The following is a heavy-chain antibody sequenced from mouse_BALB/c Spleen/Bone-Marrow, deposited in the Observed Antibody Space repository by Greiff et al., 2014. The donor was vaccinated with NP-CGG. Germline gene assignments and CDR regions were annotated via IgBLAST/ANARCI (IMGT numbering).Heavy chain of an antibody. Sequence: VQVVESGAELVRPGSSVKISCKASGYAFSSYWMNWVKQRPGQGLEWIGQIYPGDGDTNYNGKFEGKATLTADKSSSTAYMQLSSLTSEDSAVYFCARVRNWADYWGQGTTLTVSS. CDR2: IYPGDGDT. J-gene: IGHJ2*01. CDR1: GYAFSSYW. CDR3: ARVRNWADY. V-gene: IGHV1-80*01. D-gene: IGHD4-1*01.